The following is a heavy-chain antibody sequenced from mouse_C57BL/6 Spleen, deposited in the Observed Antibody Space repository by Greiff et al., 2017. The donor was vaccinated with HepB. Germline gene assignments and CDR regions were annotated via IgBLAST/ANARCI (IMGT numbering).Heavy chain of an antibody. D-gene: IGHD1-1*01. J-gene: IGHJ4*01. V-gene: IGHV7-3*01. CDR3: ARYGVPYYGSRYYYAMDY. CDR1: GFTFTDYY. Sequence: EVKLQESGGGLVQPGGSLSLSCAASGFTFTDYYMSWVRQPPGKALEWLGFIRNKANGYTTEYSASVKGRFTISRDNSQSILYLQMNALRADDSATYYCARYGVPYYGSRYYYAMDYWGQGTSVTVSS. CDR2: IRNKANGYTT.